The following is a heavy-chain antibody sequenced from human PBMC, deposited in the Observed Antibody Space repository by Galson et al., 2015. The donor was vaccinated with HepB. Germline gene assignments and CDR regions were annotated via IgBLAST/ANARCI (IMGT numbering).Heavy chain of an antibody. CDR3: ARVVVVATQPLWFDP. CDR2: IIPIFGTA. Sequence: SVKVSCKASGGTFSSYAISWVRQAPGQGLEWMGGIIPIFGTANYAQKFQGRVTITADESTSTAYMELSSLRSEDTAVYYCARVVVVATQPLWFDPWGQGTLVTVSS. J-gene: IGHJ5*02. D-gene: IGHD2-15*01. CDR1: GGTFSSYA. V-gene: IGHV1-69*13.